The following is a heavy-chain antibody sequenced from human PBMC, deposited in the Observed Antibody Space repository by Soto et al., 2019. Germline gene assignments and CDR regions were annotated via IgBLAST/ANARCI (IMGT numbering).Heavy chain of an antibody. Sequence: GGSLRLPCAASGFIYSNYGMHWVRQAPGKGLEWVAGIWYDGSNKFYADSLKGRFTISRDNAKNSLYLQMNSLRAKDTAVYYCAKAWEDGVVVAATGGYYFDYWGQGTLVTVYS. V-gene: IGHV3-33*03. CDR2: IWYDGSNK. CDR3: AKAWEDGVVVAATGGYYFDY. CDR1: GFIYSNYG. J-gene: IGHJ4*02. D-gene: IGHD2-15*01.